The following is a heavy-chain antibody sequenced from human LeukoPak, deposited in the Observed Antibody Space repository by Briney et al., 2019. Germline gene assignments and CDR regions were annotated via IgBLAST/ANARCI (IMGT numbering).Heavy chain of an antibody. V-gene: IGHV3-11*04. CDR2: ISSSGSTI. CDR1: GFTFSDYY. Sequence: GGSLRLSCAASGFTFSDYYMSWIRQAPGKGLEWVSYISSSGSTIYYADSVKGRFTISRDNAKNSLYLQMNSLRAEDTAVYYCARQYYDIWSGYYTADYYFDYWGQGTLVTVSS. J-gene: IGHJ4*02. D-gene: IGHD3-3*01. CDR3: ARQYYDIWSGYYTADYYFDY.